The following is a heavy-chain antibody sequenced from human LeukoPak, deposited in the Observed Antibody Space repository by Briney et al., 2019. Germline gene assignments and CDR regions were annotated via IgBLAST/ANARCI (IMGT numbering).Heavy chain of an antibody. Sequence: GSSVKVSCKASGGTFSSYAISWVRQAPGQGLEWMGGIIPIFGTANYAQKFQGRVTITADESTSTAYMELSSLRSEGTAVYYRSSAKLERRAFDIWGQGTMVTVSS. D-gene: IGHD1-1*01. CDR3: SSAKLERRAFDI. V-gene: IGHV1-69*01. CDR1: GGTFSSYA. CDR2: IIPIFGTA. J-gene: IGHJ3*02.